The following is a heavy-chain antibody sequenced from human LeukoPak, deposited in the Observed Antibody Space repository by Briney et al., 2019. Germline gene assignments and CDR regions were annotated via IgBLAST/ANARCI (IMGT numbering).Heavy chain of an antibody. V-gene: IGHV4-4*07. CDR2: IYTSGST. D-gene: IGHD4-17*01. CDR1: GGSISIYY. J-gene: IGHJ5*02. CDR3: AGGDYDVGYWFDP. Sequence: PSETLSLTCTVSGGSISIYYWSWIRQPAGKGLEWIGRIYTSGSTNYNPSLKSRVTMSVDTSKNQFSLKLSSVTAADTAVYYCAGGDYDVGYWFDPWGQGTLVTVSS.